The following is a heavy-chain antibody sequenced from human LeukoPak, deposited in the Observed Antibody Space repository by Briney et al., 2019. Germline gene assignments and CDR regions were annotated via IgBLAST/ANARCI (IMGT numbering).Heavy chain of an antibody. Sequence: SETLSLTCTVSGGSISSYYWSWIRQPPGKGLEWIGYIYTSGSTNYNPSLKSRVTISVDTSKNQFSLHLSSVTAADTAVYYCARENYCTNGVCWAFDPWGQGTLVTVSS. V-gene: IGHV4-4*09. CDR1: GGSISSYY. J-gene: IGHJ5*02. D-gene: IGHD2-8*01. CDR3: ARENYCTNGVCWAFDP. CDR2: IYTSGST.